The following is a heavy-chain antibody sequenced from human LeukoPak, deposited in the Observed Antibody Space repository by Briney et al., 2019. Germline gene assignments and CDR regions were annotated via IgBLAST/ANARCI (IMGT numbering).Heavy chain of an antibody. CDR1: GFTLSPYA. V-gene: IGHV3-23*01. CDR2: ISGSGGSL. CDR3: AGGGGYSSDAFDF. Sequence: PGGSLRLSCAASGFTLSPYAMHWVRQVPGKGLEWVSVISGSGGSLDDADSVKGRFTISRDNSKNTLYLQMNSLRAEDTAVYYCAGGGGYSSDAFDFWGQGTMVTVSS. J-gene: IGHJ3*01. D-gene: IGHD5-18*01.